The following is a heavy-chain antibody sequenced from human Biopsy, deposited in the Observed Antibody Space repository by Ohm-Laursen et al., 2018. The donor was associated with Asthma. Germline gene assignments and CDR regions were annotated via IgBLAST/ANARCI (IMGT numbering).Heavy chain of an antibody. CDR3: ARGVDRVTGLLDHFDS. CDR2: VYYSGTT. Sequence: SETLSLTCTVSGGSINNFYWSWIRQPPGKGLESIGHVYYSGTTNTDPSLTGRVTMSVDTSKNQFSLKLTSVTAADTAVYYCARGVDRVTGLLDHFDSWGQGTLVTVSS. CDR1: GGSINNFY. V-gene: IGHV4-59*01. D-gene: IGHD2-21*02. J-gene: IGHJ4*02.